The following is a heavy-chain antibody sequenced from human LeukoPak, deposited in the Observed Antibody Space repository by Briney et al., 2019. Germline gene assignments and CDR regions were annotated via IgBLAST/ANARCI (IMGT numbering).Heavy chain of an antibody. J-gene: IGHJ3*02. Sequence: SETLSLTCAVYGGSFSGYYWSWIRQPPGKGLEWIGEINHSGSTNYNPSLKSRVTISVDTSKNQFSLKLSSVTAADTAVYYCACICADYYDSSGSSDAFDIWGQGTMVTVSS. CDR2: INHSGST. CDR1: GGSFSGYY. CDR3: ACICADYYDSSGSSDAFDI. D-gene: IGHD3-22*01. V-gene: IGHV4-34*01.